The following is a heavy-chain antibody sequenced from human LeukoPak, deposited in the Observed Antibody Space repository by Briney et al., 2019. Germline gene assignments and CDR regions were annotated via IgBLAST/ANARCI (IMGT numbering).Heavy chain of an antibody. CDR1: GGTFSSYA. D-gene: IGHD3-22*01. V-gene: IGHV1-69*04. J-gene: IGHJ4*02. CDR2: IIPIFGIA. CDR3: ASGKYYYDSSGYLDY. Sequence: ASVKVSCKASGGTFSSYAISWVRQAPGQGLEWMGRIIPIFGIANYAQKFQGRVTITADKSTSTAYMELSSLRSEDTAVYYCASGKYYYDSSGYLDYWGQGTLVIVSS.